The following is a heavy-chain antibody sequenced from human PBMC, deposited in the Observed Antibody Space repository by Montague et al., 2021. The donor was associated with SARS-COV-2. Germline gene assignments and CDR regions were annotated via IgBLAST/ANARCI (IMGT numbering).Heavy chain of an antibody. D-gene: IGHD3-10*01. V-gene: IGHV4-31*03. CDR3: AREVMGSVNYYQAIKYGLDV. J-gene: IGHJ6*02. CDR2: IYYSGST. Sequence: TLSLTCTISGDFVSSDGYYWSWIRQHPGKGLEWIGDIYYSGSTHYNPSLKSRVTISVDTSKNQFSLKLSSVTAADTAVYYCAREVMGSVNYYQAIKYGLDVWGQGTTVTVSS. CDR1: GDFVSSDGYY.